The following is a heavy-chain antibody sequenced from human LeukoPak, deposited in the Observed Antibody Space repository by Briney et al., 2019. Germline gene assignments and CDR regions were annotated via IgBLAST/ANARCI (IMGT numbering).Heavy chain of an antibody. CDR3: ARIDGGTGSFMVRY. CDR1: GGSISSYY. D-gene: IGHD3-16*01. CDR2: IYYSGST. Sequence: SETLSLTCTVSGGSISSYYWSWIRQPPGKGLEWIGYIYYSGSTNYNPSLKSRVTISVDTSKNQFSLKLSSVTAADTAVYYCARIDGGTGSFMVRYWGQGTLVPVSS. J-gene: IGHJ4*02. V-gene: IGHV4-59*01.